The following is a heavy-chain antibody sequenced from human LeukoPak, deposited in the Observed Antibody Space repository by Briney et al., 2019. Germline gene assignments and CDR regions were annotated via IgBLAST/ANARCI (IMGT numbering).Heavy chain of an antibody. Sequence: PSQTLSLTCTVSGGSISSGSYYWSWIRQPPGKGLEWIGSIYYSGSTYYNPSLKSRVTISVDTSKNQFSLKLSSVTAADTAVYYCARHTRLWYFDYWGQGTLVTVSS. CDR1: GGSISSGSYY. CDR3: ARHTRLWYFDY. J-gene: IGHJ4*02. D-gene: IGHD2-21*01. CDR2: IYYSGST. V-gene: IGHV4-39*01.